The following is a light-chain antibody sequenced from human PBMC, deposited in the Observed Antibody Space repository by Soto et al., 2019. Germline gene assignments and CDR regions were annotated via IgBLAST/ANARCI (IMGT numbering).Light chain of an antibody. J-gene: IGKJ1*01. CDR2: DSS. Sequence: DIRMTQSPSTLSTSVGDRVTSTCRASQNIRGWLAWYQQKPGKAPKLLIYDSSTLESGVPSRFSGSGSGTEFTLAIGSLQPDDFATYYCQQYNSYSWTCGQGTTVAIK. V-gene: IGKV1-5*01. CDR3: QQYNSYSWT. CDR1: QNIRGW.